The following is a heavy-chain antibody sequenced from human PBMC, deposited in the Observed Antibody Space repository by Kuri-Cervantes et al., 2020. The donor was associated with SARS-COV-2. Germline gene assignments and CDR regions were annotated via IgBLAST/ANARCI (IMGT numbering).Heavy chain of an antibody. D-gene: IGHD2-2*02. V-gene: IGHV1-2*02. CDR3: ARQSADCSSTSCYIDY. J-gene: IGHJ4*02. CDR2: IKPNSGGT. CDR1: GYGFTGYY. Sequence: ASVKVSCKASGYGFTGYYVHWVRQAPGQGLEWMGWIKPNSGGTNYAQKFQGRVTMTRDTSISTAYLQWSSLKASDTAMYYCARQSADCSSTSCYIDYWGQGTLVTVSS.